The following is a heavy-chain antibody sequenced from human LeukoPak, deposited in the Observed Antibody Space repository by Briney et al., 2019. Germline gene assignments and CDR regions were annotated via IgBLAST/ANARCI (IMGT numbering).Heavy chain of an antibody. Sequence: PSETLSLXCTVSGGSISSYYWSWIRQPAGKGLEWIGRIYTSRSTNYNPSLKSRVTMSVDTSKNQFSLKLSSVTAADTAVYYCARVLWSTRVTTGVDYHYYMDVWGKGTTVTVSS. CDR1: GGSISSYY. CDR3: ARVLWSTRVTTGVDYHYYMDV. V-gene: IGHV4-4*07. D-gene: IGHD4-17*01. J-gene: IGHJ6*03. CDR2: IYTSRST.